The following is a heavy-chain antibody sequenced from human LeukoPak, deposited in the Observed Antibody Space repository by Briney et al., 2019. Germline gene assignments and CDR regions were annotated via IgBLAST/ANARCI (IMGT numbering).Heavy chain of an antibody. D-gene: IGHD3-22*01. Sequence: GGSLRLSCAASGSTFSNAWMSWVRQAPGKGLEWVGRIKSKTDGGTTDYAAPVKGRFTISRDDSKNTLFLQMKSLKSEDTAVYYCTTMDSSGRDVWGQGTTVTVSS. J-gene: IGHJ6*02. CDR2: IKSKTDGGTT. CDR3: TTMDSSGRDV. CDR1: GSTFSNAW. V-gene: IGHV3-15*01.